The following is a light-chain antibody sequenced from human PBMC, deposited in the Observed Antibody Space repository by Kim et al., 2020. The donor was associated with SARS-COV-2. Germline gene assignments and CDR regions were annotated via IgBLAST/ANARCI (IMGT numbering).Light chain of an antibody. V-gene: IGLV1-51*01. J-gene: IGLJ3*02. CDR1: SSNIGSNY. CDR3: GTWDKSLTNGRV. Sequence: QSVLTQPPSVSATPGQKVTISCSGSSSNIGSNYVSWYQKLPGTAPRLLIYDNYKRPSGIPDRFPGSKSGTSGTLAITGLQTGDEAEYYCGTWDKSLTNGRVFGGGTQLNVL. CDR2: DNY.